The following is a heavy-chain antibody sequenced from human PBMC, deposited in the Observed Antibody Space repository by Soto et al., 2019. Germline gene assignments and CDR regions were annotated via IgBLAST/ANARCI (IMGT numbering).Heavy chain of an antibody. CDR3: ATKSWNDEGWFDP. D-gene: IGHD1-1*01. V-gene: IGHV1-69*09. J-gene: IGHJ5*02. CDR2: IIPMLAKA. Sequence: QVHLVQSGAEVKKPGSSVTVSCKASGGTFSRYAINWVRQAPGQGLEWMGKIIPMLAKATYAPKFQGRVTIPADETTGRAYMELRSLPSEDTAGFYFATKSWNDEGWFDPWGQGTQVTVSS. CDR1: GGTFSRYA.